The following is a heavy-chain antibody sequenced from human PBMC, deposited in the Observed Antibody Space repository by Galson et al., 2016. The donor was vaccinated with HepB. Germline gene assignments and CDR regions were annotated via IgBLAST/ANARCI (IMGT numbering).Heavy chain of an antibody. J-gene: IGHJ3*02. Sequence: SVKVSCKASGYSFSSYVFHWVRQAPGQRLEWLGWINAGEGNTEYSQKFQGRVSFTSDTSATTVYMELSRLRQEDTAVYFCATVIIDFSTGSSSKSAFETWGQGTRLTVSS. CDR3: ATVIIDFSTGSSSKSAFET. CDR1: GYSFSSYV. CDR2: INAGEGNT. V-gene: IGHV1-3*01. D-gene: IGHD3/OR15-3a*01.